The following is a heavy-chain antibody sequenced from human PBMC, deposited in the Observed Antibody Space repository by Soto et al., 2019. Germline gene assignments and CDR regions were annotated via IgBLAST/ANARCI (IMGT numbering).Heavy chain of an antibody. CDR1: GFTFSSYA. CDR2: ISYDGSNK. V-gene: IGHV3-30-3*01. D-gene: IGHD3-10*01. Sequence: GGSLGLSCAASGFTFSSYAMHWVRQAPGKGLEWVAVISYDGSNKYYADSVKGRFTISRDNSKNTLYLQMNSLRAEDTAVYYCARDHSIRSRFVELLADLAYGMDVWGQGSTVTVS. J-gene: IGHJ6*02. CDR3: ARDHSIRSRFVELLADLAYGMDV.